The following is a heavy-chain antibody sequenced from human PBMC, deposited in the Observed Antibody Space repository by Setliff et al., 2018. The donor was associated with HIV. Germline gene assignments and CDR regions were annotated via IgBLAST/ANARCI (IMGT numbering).Heavy chain of an antibody. CDR3: ARPRGNDYAGSGFDN. CDR1: GYNFVDYS. CDR2: IYPVDSET. Sequence: GESLKLSCQGSGYNFVDYSIAWVRQVPGKGLEWMGIIYPVDSETRYSPSFQGQVTISADKSINTAYLQWTTLKASDSAMYYCARPRGNDYAGSGFDNWGQGTLVTVS. V-gene: IGHV5-51*01. J-gene: IGHJ4*02. D-gene: IGHD2-2*01.